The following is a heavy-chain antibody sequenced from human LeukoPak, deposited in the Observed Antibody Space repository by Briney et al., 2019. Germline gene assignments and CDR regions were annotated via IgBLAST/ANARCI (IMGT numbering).Heavy chain of an antibody. V-gene: IGHV3-30*02. J-gene: IGHJ6*04. D-gene: IGHD3-3*01. CDR1: RFSFSSYG. Sequence: GESLRVSCGASRFSFSSYGMHWVRHAPGKGLEWVAFIRYDGSKKYYADSLKGRFTVSRDNSRNTLYLQMNSLRPEDTAVYYCARDITIFGGNVWGKGTTVTVSS. CDR2: IRYDGSKK. CDR3: ARDITIFGGNV.